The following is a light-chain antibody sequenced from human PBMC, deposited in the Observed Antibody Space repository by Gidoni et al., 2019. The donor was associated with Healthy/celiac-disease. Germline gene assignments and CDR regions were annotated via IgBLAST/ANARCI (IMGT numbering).Light chain of an antibody. CDR1: TSAVGGYNY. J-gene: IGLJ1*01. CDR2: EVS. Sequence: QYALTHPPPGLGPPGRPYPTSCTGTTSAVGGYNYVSWYQQHPGKAPKLMINEVSNRPSGVSNRFSGSKSGNTASLTISGLQAEDEADYYCSSYTSSSTLGYVFGTGTKVTVL. V-gene: IGLV2-14*01. CDR3: SSYTSSSTLGYV.